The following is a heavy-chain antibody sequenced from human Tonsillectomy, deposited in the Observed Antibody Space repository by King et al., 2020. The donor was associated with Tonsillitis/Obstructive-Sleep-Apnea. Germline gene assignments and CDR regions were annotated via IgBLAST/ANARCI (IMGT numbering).Heavy chain of an antibody. CDR2: IRSKAYGGTA. Sequence: VQLVESGGDLVQPGRSLRLSCSVSGFTFGDYTMNWVSQAQGKGLEGVGLIRSKAYGGTADYAASVKGRFTISRYDSRRIANLQLNSLKTEDTAVYYCASALRIMITFGGVNVFDYWGHGTLVSVSS. D-gene: IGHD3-16*02. V-gene: IGHV3-49*04. CDR1: GFTFGDYT. J-gene: IGHJ5*01. CDR3: ASALRIMITFGGVNVFDY.